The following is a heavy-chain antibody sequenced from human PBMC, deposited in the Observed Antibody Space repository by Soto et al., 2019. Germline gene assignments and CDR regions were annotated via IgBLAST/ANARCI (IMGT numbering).Heavy chain of an antibody. CDR3: ARCRRDIVLVPAAVLFDP. J-gene: IGHJ5*02. CDR1: GGSISSGGYY. V-gene: IGHV4-31*03. Sequence: QVQLQESGPGLVKPSQTLSLTCTVSGGSISSGGYYWSWIRQHPGKGLEWIGYIYYSGSTYYNPSLESRVTIPVDTSKNQFSLKLSSVTAADTAVYYCARCRRDIVLVPAAVLFDPWGQGTLVTVSS. D-gene: IGHD2-2*01. CDR2: IYYSGST.